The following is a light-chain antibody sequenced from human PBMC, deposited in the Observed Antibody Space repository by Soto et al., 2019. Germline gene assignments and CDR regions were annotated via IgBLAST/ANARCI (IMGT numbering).Light chain of an antibody. V-gene: IGKV1-5*03. CDR2: KTF. CDR3: QQYKAFPWT. Sequence: EIQMTQSPSTLSAYIGDRVTITCRASQSVSAWLAWYQQKPGKAPKLLMYKTFTLENGVPSRFSGGGSGTEFTLTVTSLQPDDFATYYCQQYKAFPWTFGNGTKVDIK. CDR1: QSVSAW. J-gene: IGKJ1*01.